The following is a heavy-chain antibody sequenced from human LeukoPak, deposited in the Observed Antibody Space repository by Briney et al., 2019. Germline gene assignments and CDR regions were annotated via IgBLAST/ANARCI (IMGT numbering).Heavy chain of an antibody. D-gene: IGHD3-22*01. J-gene: IGHJ4*02. CDR1: GFTFTIYG. CDR2: LSGRSDSI. V-gene: IGHV3-48*01. CDR3: AKGSYYDSSGSFYFDY. Sequence: GGSLRLSCAASGFTFTIYGMNWLRQAPGKGLEWVSYLSGRSDSIYYAESVKGRFTISRDNSKNTLYVQVNSLGTEDTAAYYCAKGSYYDSSGSFYFDYWGQGTLVTVSS.